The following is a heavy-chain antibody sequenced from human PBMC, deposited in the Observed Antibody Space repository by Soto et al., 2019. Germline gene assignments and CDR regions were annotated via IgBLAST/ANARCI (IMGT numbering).Heavy chain of an antibody. J-gene: IGHJ4*02. D-gene: IGHD3-10*01. CDR1: GFTFSYYT. CDR2: ISSDGGTT. Sequence: EVQLVESGGDLVQPGGSLRLSCAASGFTFSYYTIHWVRQAPGKGLEFVATISSDGGTTHYAKSGEGRFSISRDNSKNTLYLQMVSLKDKDMAVYYCARDAMVRGLDYWGQGNLVTVSS. V-gene: IGHV3-64*01. CDR3: ARDAMVRGLDY.